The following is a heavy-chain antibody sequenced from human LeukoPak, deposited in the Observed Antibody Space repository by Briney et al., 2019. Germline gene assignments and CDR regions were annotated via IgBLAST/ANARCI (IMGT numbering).Heavy chain of an antibody. D-gene: IGHD7-27*01. CDR2: IRGSGAGT. V-gene: IGHV3-23*01. CDR1: GFTFSSYA. J-gene: IGHJ4*02. Sequence: GGSLRLSCAASGFTFSSYAMSWVRQAPGKGLEWVSAIRGSGAGTYYADSVKGRFTISRDNSKNTLYLQMNSLRAEDTAIYYCAKSMGIAGYFDYWGQGTLVTASS. CDR3: AKSMGIAGYFDY.